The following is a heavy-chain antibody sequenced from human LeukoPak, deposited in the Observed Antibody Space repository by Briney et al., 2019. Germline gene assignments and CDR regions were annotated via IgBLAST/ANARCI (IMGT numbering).Heavy chain of an antibody. J-gene: IGHJ4*02. D-gene: IGHD6-6*01. CDR3: ATTLYSRSCFDY. Sequence: SETLSLTCTVSGGSISSGSYYWGWIRQPPGKGLEWIGSVYYSGTTYYNPSLKSRVTMSVDTSKSQFSLQLSSVTAADTAIYYCATTLYSRSCFDYWGQGTLVTVSS. V-gene: IGHV4-39*01. CDR2: VYYSGTT. CDR1: GGSISSGSYY.